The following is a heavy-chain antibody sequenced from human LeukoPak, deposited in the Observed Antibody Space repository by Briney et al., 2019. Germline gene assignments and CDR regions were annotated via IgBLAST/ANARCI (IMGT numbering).Heavy chain of an antibody. CDR2: ISAYNGNT. V-gene: IGHV1-18*01. D-gene: IGHD3-22*01. Sequence: ASVKVSCKACGYTFTSYGISWLRQAPGQGLEWMGWISAYNGNTNYAQKLQGRVTMTTDTSTSTAYMELRSLRSDDTAVYYCAREGATYYYDSSGYGEHYWGQGTLVTVSS. CDR3: AREGATYYYDSSGYGEHY. J-gene: IGHJ4*02. CDR1: GYTFTSYG.